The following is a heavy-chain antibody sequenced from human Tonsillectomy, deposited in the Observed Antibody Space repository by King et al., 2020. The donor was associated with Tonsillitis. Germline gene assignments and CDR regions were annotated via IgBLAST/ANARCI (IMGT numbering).Heavy chain of an antibody. CDR3: ARGRRRAPDAFDI. CDR2: IGWNSNTI. V-gene: IGHV3-9*01. J-gene: IGHJ3*02. CDR1: GFTFDDNA. Sequence: VQLVESGGGLVQPGRSLRLSCAASGFTFDDNAMHWVRQAPEKGLEWVSGIGWNSNTIGYADSVKGRFTISRDNAKNSLYLQMNSLRVEDTALYYCARGRRRAPDAFDIWGQGTMVTVSS.